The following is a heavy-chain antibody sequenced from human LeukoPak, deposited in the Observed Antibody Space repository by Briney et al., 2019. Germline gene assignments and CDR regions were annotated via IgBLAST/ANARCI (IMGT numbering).Heavy chain of an antibody. Sequence: GRSLRLSCAASGFTFSSYGMHWVRQAPGKGLEWVAVIWYDGSNKYYADSVKGRFTISRDNSKNTLYLQMNSLRAEGTAVYYCAKDQDAAVAGHDYYMDVWGKGTTVTVSS. D-gene: IGHD6-19*01. CDR3: AKDQDAAVAGHDYYMDV. CDR1: GFTFSSYG. J-gene: IGHJ6*03. CDR2: IWYDGSNK. V-gene: IGHV3-33*06.